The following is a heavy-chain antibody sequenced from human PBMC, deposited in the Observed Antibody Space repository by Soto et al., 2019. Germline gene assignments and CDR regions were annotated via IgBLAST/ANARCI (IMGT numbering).Heavy chain of an antibody. CDR1: GGTFSSYT. J-gene: IGHJ6*02. D-gene: IGHD3-10*01. Sequence: QVQLVQSGAEVKKPGSSVKVSCKASGGTFSSYTISWVRQAPGQGLEWMGRIIPILGIANYAQKFQGRVTITADKSTSTAYMGLSSLRSEDTAVYYCARVDFGYYGMDVWGQGTTVTVSS. CDR3: ARVDFGYYGMDV. V-gene: IGHV1-69*02. CDR2: IIPILGIA.